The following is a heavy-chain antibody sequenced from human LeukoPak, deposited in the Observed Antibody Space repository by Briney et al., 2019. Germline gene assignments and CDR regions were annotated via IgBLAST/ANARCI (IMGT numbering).Heavy chain of an antibody. V-gene: IGHV3-48*01. D-gene: IGHD6-19*01. CDR2: ISSSSSTI. CDR3: ARDGRWIAVAAFVY. Sequence: GGSLRLSCAASGFTFSSYSMNWVRQAPGKGLEWVSYISSSSSTIYYADSVKGRFTISRDNAKNSLYLQMNSLRAEDTAVYYCARDGRWIAVAAFVYWGQGTLVTSPQ. CDR1: GFTFSSYS. J-gene: IGHJ4*02.